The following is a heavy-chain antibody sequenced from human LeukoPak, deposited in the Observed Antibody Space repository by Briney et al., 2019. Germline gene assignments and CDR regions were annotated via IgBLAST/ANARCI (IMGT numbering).Heavy chain of an antibody. CDR3: ARENPGVPFDY. CDR1: GYTVTDFY. Sequence: ASLKVSCKASGYTVTDFYLHGVRQAPGQRVEWMGCINPNGGDTNYATKFQDSVTMTRDTSTNTAYMELSGLKSDDTAVYFCARENPGVPFDYWGQGTMVTVSS. V-gene: IGHV1-2*02. CDR2: INPNGGDT. J-gene: IGHJ4*02. D-gene: IGHD3-3*01.